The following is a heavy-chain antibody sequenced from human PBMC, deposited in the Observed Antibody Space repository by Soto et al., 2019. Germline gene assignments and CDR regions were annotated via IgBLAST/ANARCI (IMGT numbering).Heavy chain of an antibody. D-gene: IGHD5-18*01. V-gene: IGHV4-30-2*01. J-gene: IGHJ4*02. Sequence: SETLSLTCAVSGGSISSGGYSWSWIRQPPGKGLEWIGYIYHSGSTYYNPSLKSRVTISVDRSKNQFSLKLSSVTAADTAVYYCARGGNVDTAMVTKPIDYWGQRTLVTVSS. CDR2: IYHSGST. CDR1: GGSISSGGYS. CDR3: ARGGNVDTAMVTKPIDY.